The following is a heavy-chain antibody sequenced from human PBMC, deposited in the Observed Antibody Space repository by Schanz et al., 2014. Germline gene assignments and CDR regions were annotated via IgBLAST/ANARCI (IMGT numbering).Heavy chain of an antibody. CDR3: AKHVRSLTGNDY. CDR2: ISDDGSGK. J-gene: IGHJ4*02. D-gene: IGHD3-9*01. CDR1: GFTFSDYY. V-gene: IGHV3-30*18. Sequence: QVQLVESGGGLVKPGGSLRLSCAASGFTFSDYYMSWIRQAPGKGLEWVAVISDDGSGKYSADSVKGRFTISRDNSKNTLYLQVNSLRAEDTAVYYCAKHVRSLTGNDYWGQGTLVTVSS.